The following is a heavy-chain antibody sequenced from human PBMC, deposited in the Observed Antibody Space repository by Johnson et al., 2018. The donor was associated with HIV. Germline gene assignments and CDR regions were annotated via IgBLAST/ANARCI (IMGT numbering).Heavy chain of an antibody. CDR1: GFTFRSYG. D-gene: IGHD3-16*02. CDR2: IGFDGTKS. J-gene: IGHJ3*01. CDR3: ARDYRGRTVDAFDV. V-gene: IGHV3-30*02. Sequence: QVLLVESGGRAVWRGGSLRLSCAASGFTFRSYGMPWVRQAPGKGLEWVAVIGFDGTKSYYADSLKGRFTISRDNSKNMLDLQMNSLRAGDAAVYYCARDYRGRTVDAFDVWGQGTLVIVSS.